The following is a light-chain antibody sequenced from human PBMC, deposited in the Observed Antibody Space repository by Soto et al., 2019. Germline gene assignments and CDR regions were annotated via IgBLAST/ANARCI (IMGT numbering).Light chain of an antibody. CDR1: QSVSSSY. V-gene: IGKV3-20*01. CDR2: GAS. CDR3: QQYGSAPCT. Sequence: EIVLTQSRGTLSLSPGERATLSCRASQSVSSSYLAWYQQKPGQAPRLLIYGASSRATGIPDRFSGSGSGTDLTLTISRLEPEDFAVYYCQQYGSAPCTFGQGTKVEIK. J-gene: IGKJ1*01.